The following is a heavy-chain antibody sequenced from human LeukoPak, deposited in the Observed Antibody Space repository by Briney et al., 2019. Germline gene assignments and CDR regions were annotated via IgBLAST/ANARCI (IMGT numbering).Heavy chain of an antibody. D-gene: IGHD6-6*01. CDR3: ATPRDSSSLFDY. CDR2: IIPIFGTA. Sequence: ASVKVSCKASGGTFSSYAISWVRQAPGQGLEWMGGIIPIFGTANYAQKFQGRVTITADESTSTAYMELSSLRSEDTAVYYCATPRDSSSLFDYWGQGTLVTVSS. CDR1: GGTFSSYA. V-gene: IGHV1-69*13. J-gene: IGHJ4*02.